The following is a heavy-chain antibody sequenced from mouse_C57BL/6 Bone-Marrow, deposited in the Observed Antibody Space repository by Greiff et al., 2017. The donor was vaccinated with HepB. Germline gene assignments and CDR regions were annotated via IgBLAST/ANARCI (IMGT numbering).Heavy chain of an antibody. D-gene: IGHD3-2*02. V-gene: IGHV10-1*01. J-gene: IGHJ4*01. Sequence: DVHLVESGGGLVQPKGSLKLSCAASGFSFNTYAMNWVRQAPGKGLEWVARIRSKSNNYATYYADSVKDRITISRDDSESILYLQMNNLKTEDTAMYYCVGHSGSDYVMDYWGQGTSVTVSS. CDR1: GFSFNTYA. CDR2: IRSKSNNYAT. CDR3: VGHSGSDYVMDY.